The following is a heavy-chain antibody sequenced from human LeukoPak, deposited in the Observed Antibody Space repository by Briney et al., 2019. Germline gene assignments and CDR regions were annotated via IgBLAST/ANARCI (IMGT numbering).Heavy chain of an antibody. J-gene: IGHJ4*02. D-gene: IGHD3-22*01. CDR1: GCTFTSFD. V-gene: IGHV1-8*03. CDR3: ARAPSPYYYDSSAYYSDY. CDR2: MNPYTGKT. Sequence: ASVKVSCKTSGCTFTSFDINWVRQAAGQGLEWLGWMNPYTGKTGYAQKFQGRVTFTGDTSIRTAYMEVSSLTSEDTAVYYCARAPSPYYYDSSAYYSDYWGQGTLVTVSS.